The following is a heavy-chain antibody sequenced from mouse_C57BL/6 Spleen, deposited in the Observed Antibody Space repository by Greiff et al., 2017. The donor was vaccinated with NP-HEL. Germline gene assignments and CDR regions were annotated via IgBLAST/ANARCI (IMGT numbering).Heavy chain of an antibody. CDR1: GYTFTSYW. CDR3: ARKLLKYFDY. J-gene: IGHJ2*01. Sequence: VQLQQSGAELARPGASVKLSCKASGYTFTSYWMQWVKQRPGQGLEWIGEIDPSDSYTNYNQKFKGKATLTVDTSSSTAYMQLSSLTSEDSAVYYCARKLLKYFDYWGQGTTLTVSS. D-gene: IGHD2-1*01. CDR2: IDPSDSYT. V-gene: IGHV1-50*01.